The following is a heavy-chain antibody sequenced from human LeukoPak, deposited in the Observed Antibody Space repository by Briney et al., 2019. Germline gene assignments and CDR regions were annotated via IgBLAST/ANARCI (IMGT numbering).Heavy chain of an antibody. V-gene: IGHV4-4*09. CDR3: ARQNKDGSSDWFDP. Sequence: SETLSLTCTVSGGSISSYYWSWIRQPPGKGLEWIGYIYTSGSTNYNPSLKSRVTISVDTSKNQFSLKLSSVTAADTAVYYCARQNKDGSSDWFDPWGQGALVTVSS. J-gene: IGHJ5*02. CDR2: IYTSGST. CDR1: GGSISSYY. D-gene: IGHD3-10*01.